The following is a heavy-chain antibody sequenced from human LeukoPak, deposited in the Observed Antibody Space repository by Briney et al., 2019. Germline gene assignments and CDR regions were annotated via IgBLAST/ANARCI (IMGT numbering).Heavy chain of an antibody. CDR3: ARHYYDSSGYYHENFQH. CDR1: GGSFSGYY. D-gene: IGHD3-22*01. J-gene: IGHJ1*01. CDR2: INHSGST. V-gene: IGHV4-34*01. Sequence: SETLSLTCAVYGGSFSGYYWSWIRHPPGKGLEWIGEINHSGSTNYNPSLKSRVTISVDTSKNQFSLKLSSVTDADTAVYYCARHYYDSSGYYHENFQHWGQGTLVTVSS.